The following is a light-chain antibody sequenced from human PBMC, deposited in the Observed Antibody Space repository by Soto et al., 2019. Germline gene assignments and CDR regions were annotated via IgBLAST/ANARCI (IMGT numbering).Light chain of an antibody. CDR3: QQYYSYLRT. Sequence: AIRMTQSQSSLSASTGDRATTTCRASQGMSSYFAWHQQKPGKAPKLLIYAASTLQSGVPSRFSGSGSGTDFTLTISCLQSEDFATYYCQQYYSYLRTFGQGTKVDI. J-gene: IGKJ1*01. V-gene: IGKV1-8*01. CDR2: AAS. CDR1: QGMSSY.